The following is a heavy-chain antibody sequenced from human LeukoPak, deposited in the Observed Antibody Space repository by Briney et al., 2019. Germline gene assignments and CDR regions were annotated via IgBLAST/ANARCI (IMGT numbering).Heavy chain of an antibody. CDR3: ARAGYNGYYYGMDV. J-gene: IGHJ6*02. D-gene: IGHD5-24*01. CDR1: GFTFSSYS. CDR2: ISSSSSYI. Sequence: GGSLRLSCAASGFTFSSYSMNWVRQAPGKGLEWVSSISSSSSYIYYADSVKGRFTISRDNAKNSLYLQMNSLRAEDTAVYYCARAGYNGYYYGMDVWGQGTTVTVSS. V-gene: IGHV3-21*01.